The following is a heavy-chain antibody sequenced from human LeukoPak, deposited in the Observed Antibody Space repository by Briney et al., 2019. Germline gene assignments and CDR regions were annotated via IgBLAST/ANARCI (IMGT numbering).Heavy chain of an antibody. CDR2: IYSGGNT. V-gene: IGHV3-53*01. D-gene: IGHD6-19*01. J-gene: IGHJ4*02. Sequence: PGGSLRLSCTVSGFTVSSNSWSWVRQAPGKGLEWVSFIYSGGNTHYSDSVKGRFTLSRDNSKNTLYLQMNSLRAEDTAVYYCARRSGIAVAGAFDYWGQGTLVTVSS. CDR1: GFTVSSNS. CDR3: ARRSGIAVAGAFDY.